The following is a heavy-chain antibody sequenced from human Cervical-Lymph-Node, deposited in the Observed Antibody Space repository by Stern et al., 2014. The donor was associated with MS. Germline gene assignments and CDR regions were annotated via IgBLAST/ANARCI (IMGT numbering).Heavy chain of an antibody. Sequence: VQLVQSGAEVKKPGESLKISCKGSGYRFITSWIGWVRQMPGKGLEWMGVLYPRDSDARYSPSFEAQVTMSVDKSTSTAYLQWSSLRASDTAIYYCAKPQSDSGWYAFGFWGQGTLVTVSS. CDR3: AKPQSDSGWYAFGF. D-gene: IGHD6-19*01. CDR2: LYPRDSDA. V-gene: IGHV5-51*03. J-gene: IGHJ4*02. CDR1: GYRFITSW.